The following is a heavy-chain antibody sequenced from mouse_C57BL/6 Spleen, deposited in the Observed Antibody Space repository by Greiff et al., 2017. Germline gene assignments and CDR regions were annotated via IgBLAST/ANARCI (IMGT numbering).Heavy chain of an antibody. CDR2: FYPGSGST. V-gene: IGHV1-55*01. Sequence: QVQLQQPGAELVKPGASVKMSCKASGYTFTSYWITWVKQRPGQGLEWIGDFYPGSGSTNYNEKFKSKATLTVDTSSSTAYMQLSSLTSEDSAVYYCARAYYFYWYFDVWGTGTTVTVSS. J-gene: IGHJ1*03. D-gene: IGHD1-1*01. CDR1: GYTFTSYW. CDR3: ARAYYFYWYFDV.